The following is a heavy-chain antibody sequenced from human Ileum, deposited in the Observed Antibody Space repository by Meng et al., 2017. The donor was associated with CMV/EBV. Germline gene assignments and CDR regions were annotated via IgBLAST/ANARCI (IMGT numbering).Heavy chain of an antibody. J-gene: IGHJ4*02. CDR2: INHSGST. CDR1: GGSFSGYY. D-gene: IGHD5-24*01. CDR3: ARVPRRLTIRGYFDY. V-gene: IGHV4-34*01. Sequence: WGAVLLTPSVTLSLTCAVYGGSFSGYYGSWIRQPPGKGLEWIGEINHSGSTNYNPSLKSRVTISVDTSKNQFSLKLSSVTAADTAVYYCARVPRRLTIRGYFDYWGQGTLVTVSS.